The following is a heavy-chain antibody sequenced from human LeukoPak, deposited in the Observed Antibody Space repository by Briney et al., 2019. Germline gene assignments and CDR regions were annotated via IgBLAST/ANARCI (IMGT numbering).Heavy chain of an antibody. D-gene: IGHD1-26*01. CDR2: IYTGGST. CDR3: ATGTWETYDAFDI. CDR1: GFTVSSNY. Sequence: HPGGSLRLSCAASGFTVSSNYMTWVRQAPGKGLEWVSLIYTGGSTYYADSVKGRFSISRDISMNTLYLQMNSLRGEDTAVYYCATGTWETYDAFDIWGQGTMVTVSS. J-gene: IGHJ3*02. V-gene: IGHV3-66*01.